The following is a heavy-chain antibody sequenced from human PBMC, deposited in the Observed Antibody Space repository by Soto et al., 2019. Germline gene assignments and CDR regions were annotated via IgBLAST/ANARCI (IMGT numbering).Heavy chain of an antibody. Sequence: ASVKVSCKATGGTFSSYAISWVRQAPGQGLEWMGGIIPIFGTANYAQKFQGRVTITADESTSTAYMELSSLRSEDTAVYYCARDQIEEQQLVRGWFDPWGQGTLVTVSS. CDR3: ARDQIEEQQLVRGWFDP. D-gene: IGHD6-13*01. CDR1: GGTFSSYA. CDR2: IIPIFGTA. V-gene: IGHV1-69*13. J-gene: IGHJ5*02.